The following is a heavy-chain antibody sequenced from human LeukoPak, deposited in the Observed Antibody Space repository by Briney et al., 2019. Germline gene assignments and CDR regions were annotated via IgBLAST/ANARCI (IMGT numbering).Heavy chain of an antibody. CDR1: GFTFSDYY. J-gene: IGHJ4*02. V-gene: IGHV3-23*01. CDR3: AKEDMVYATFDY. CDR2: ISGSGGST. Sequence: GGSLRLSCAASGFTFSDYYMSWIRQAPGKGLEWVSAISGSGGSTYYADSVKGRFTISRDNSKNTLYLQMNSLRAEDTAVYYCAKEDMVYATFDYWGQGTLVTVSS. D-gene: IGHD2-8*01.